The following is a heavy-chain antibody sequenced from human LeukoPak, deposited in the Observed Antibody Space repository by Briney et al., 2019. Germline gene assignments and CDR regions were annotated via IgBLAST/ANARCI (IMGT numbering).Heavy chain of an antibody. J-gene: IGHJ4*02. CDR2: IYSGGST. CDR3: ARDRVDGGYRHDY. CDR1: GFTVSSNY. Sequence: PGGSLRLSCAASGFTVSSNYMSWVRQAPGKGLEWVSVIYSGGSTYYADSVKGRFTISRDNSKNTLYLQMNSLRAEDTAVYYCARDRVDGGYRHDYWGQGTLVTVSS. V-gene: IGHV3-53*01. D-gene: IGHD4-17*01.